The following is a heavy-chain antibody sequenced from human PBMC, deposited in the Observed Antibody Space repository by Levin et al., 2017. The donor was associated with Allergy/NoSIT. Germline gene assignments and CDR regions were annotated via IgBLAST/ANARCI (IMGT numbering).Heavy chain of an antibody. CDR1: GGSISSSSYY. J-gene: IGHJ4*02. Sequence: SETLSLTCTVSGGSISSSSYYWGWIRQPPGKGLEWIGSIYYSGSTYYNPSLKSRVTISLDTSKNQFSLKLSSVTAADTAVYYCARAANYYYDSSNYYYAGYFDYWGQGTLVTVSS. V-gene: IGHV4-39*07. CDR3: ARAANYYYDSSNYYYAGYFDY. D-gene: IGHD3-22*01. CDR2: IYYSGST.